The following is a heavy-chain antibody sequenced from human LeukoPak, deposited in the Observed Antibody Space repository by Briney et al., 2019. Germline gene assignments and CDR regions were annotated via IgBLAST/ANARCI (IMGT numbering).Heavy chain of an antibody. CDR2: IYTSGST. Sequence: SETLSLTRAVCGGSISSYYWSWIRQPAGKGLEWIGRIYTSGSTNYNPSLKSRVTMSVDTSKNQFSLKLSSVTAADTAVYYCAREGLGATSLYYFDYWGQGTLVTVSS. V-gene: IGHV4-4*07. CDR3: AREGLGATSLYYFDY. J-gene: IGHJ4*02. D-gene: IGHD1-26*01. CDR1: GGSISSYY.